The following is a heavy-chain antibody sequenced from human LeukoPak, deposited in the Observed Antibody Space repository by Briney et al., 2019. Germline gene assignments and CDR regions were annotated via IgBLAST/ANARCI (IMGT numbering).Heavy chain of an antibody. CDR2: INHSGST. D-gene: IGHD2-2*01. CDR3: ARDRIGTTCYDY. V-gene: IGHV4-34*01. Sequence: SETLSLTCAVYGGSFSGYYWSWIRQPPGTGLEWIGEINHSGSTNYNPSLKSRVTISVDTSKNQFSLKLSSVTAADTAVYYCARDRIGTTCYDYWGQGTLVTVSS. J-gene: IGHJ4*02. CDR1: GGSFSGYY.